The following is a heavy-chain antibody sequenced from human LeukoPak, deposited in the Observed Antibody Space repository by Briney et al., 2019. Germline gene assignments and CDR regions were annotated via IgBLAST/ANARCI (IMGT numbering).Heavy chain of an antibody. V-gene: IGHV4-34*01. D-gene: IGHD6-13*01. CDR3: ARTGIPDY. J-gene: IGHJ4*02. Sequence: PSETLSLTCAVYGGSFSGYYWSWIRQPPGKGLEWIGEINHSGSTNYNPSLKSRVTISADTSKNQFSLKLSSVAAADTAVYYCARTGIPDYWGQGTLVTVSS. CDR2: INHSGST. CDR1: GGSFSGYY.